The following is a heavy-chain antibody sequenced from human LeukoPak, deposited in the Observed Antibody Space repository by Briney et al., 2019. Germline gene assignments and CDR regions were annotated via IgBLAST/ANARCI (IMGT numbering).Heavy chain of an antibody. J-gene: IGHJ1*01. V-gene: IGHV4-39*07. CDR1: GGSISSSSYY. CDR3: ARSIAAAGTRYFQH. D-gene: IGHD6-13*01. Sequence: SETLSLTCTVSGGSISSSSYYWGWIRQPPGKGLEWIGSIYYSGSTYYNPSLKSRVTISVDASKNQFSLKLSSVTAADTAVYYCARSIAAAGTRYFQHWGQGTLVTVSS. CDR2: IYYSGST.